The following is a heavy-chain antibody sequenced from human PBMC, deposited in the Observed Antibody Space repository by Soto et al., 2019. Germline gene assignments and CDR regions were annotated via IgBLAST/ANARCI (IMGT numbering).Heavy chain of an antibody. CDR3: ARIAAPPTLYYYYYYMDV. D-gene: IGHD6-6*01. CDR1: GGSISSSSYY. J-gene: IGHJ6*03. Sequence: SETLSLTCTVSGGSISSSSYYWGWIRQPPGKGLEWIGSIYYSGSTYYNPSLKSRVTISVDTSKNQFSLKLSSVTAADTAVYYCARIAAPPTLYYYYYYMDVWGKGTTVTVSS. CDR2: IYYSGST. V-gene: IGHV4-39*01.